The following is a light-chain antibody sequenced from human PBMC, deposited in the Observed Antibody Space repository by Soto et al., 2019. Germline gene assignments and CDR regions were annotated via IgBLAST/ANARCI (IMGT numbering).Light chain of an antibody. CDR1: QSVSRY. J-gene: IGKJ5*01. Sequence: EVVLTRSRATLSLYQGERATLSCRASQSVSRYLAWYQQKPGQAPRLLIYDASNRATGIPARFSGSGSGTDFTLTISSLEPEDFAVYYCQQRSNWPPIPFGQGTRLEIK. CDR3: QQRSNWPPIP. V-gene: IGKV3-11*01. CDR2: DAS.